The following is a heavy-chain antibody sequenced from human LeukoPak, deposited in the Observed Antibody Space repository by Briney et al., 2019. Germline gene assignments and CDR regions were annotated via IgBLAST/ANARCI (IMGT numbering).Heavy chain of an antibody. CDR2: TYYRSRLYN. J-gene: IGHJ4*02. CDR1: GDSLSSNSVA. Sequence: SHTLSLICALSGDSLSSNSVAWHWLRQSPSRGLEWLGRTYYRSRLYNDYAVSVKGQITIKPDTFKNQFSLQLNSVTPEDTAVYYCARAKGDLDSWGQGTLVTVSS. V-gene: IGHV6-1*01. CDR3: ARAKGDLDS.